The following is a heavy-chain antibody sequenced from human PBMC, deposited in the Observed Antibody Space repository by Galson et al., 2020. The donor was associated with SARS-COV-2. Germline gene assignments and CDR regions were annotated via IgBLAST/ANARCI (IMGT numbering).Heavy chain of an antibody. J-gene: IGHJ4*02. CDR1: GFSLSTSGMC. Sequence: ESGPTLVKPTQTLTLTCTFSGFSLSTSGMCVSWIRQPPGKALGWLARIDWDDDEYYSTSLKTRLTISKDTSKNQVVLTMTNMDPVDTATYYCARIDSSGCRGNYWGQGTLVTVSS. V-gene: IGHV2-70*11. CDR2: IDWDDDE. D-gene: IGHD6-19*01. CDR3: ARIDSSGCRGNY.